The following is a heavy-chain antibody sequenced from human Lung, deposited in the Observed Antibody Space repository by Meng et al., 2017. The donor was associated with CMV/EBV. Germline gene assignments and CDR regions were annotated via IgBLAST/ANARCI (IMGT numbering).Heavy chain of an antibody. CDR3: ASKMYYDFWSAYRGTEGVDPFNI. CDR1: GYTFTDYR. V-gene: IGHV1-2*02. Sequence: ASVKVSCKASGYTFTDYRMHWVRQAPGHGLEWMGWISPNNGATNYAQRFQGRVTMTRDTSISTAYMELNRLTYDDTAMYYCASKMYYDFWSAYRGTEGVDPFNIWGQGTLVTVSS. D-gene: IGHD3-3*01. J-gene: IGHJ3*02. CDR2: ISPNNGAT.